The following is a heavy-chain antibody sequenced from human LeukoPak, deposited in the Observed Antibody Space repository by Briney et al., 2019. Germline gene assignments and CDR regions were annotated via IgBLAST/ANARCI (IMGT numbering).Heavy chain of an antibody. CDR2: ISSSSSYI. CDR1: GFTFSSYS. D-gene: IGHD1-26*01. Sequence: GGSLRLSCAASGFTFSSYSMNWVRQAPGKGLEWVSSISSSSSYIYYADSVKGRFTIARDNSKNTLYLQMNSLRAEDTAVYYCAKRPREGVGTTLDYWGQGTLVTVSS. J-gene: IGHJ4*02. V-gene: IGHV3-21*04. CDR3: AKRPREGVGTTLDY.